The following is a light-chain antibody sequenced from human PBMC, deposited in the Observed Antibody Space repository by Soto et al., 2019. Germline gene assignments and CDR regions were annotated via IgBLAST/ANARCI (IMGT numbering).Light chain of an antibody. CDR1: QSLVYSDGNTY. V-gene: IGKV2-30*01. CDR2: KAS. J-gene: IGKJ4*01. CDR3: MQGTHRPLS. Sequence: EVVMTQSPLSLPVTLGQPASISCRSSQSLVYSDGNTYLNWFHQRPGQSPRRLIYKASNRDSGVKDRFSGSGCGTDFTLKISGVEAEDVGVYYCMQGTHRPLSFGGGTKMEIK.